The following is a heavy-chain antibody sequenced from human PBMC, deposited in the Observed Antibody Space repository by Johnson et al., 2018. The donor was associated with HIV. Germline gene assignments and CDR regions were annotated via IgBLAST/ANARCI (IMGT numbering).Heavy chain of an antibody. CDR3: AKGLHIVVEGDAFDI. V-gene: IGHV3-30*19. CDR1: GFTFSSYG. Sequence: VQLVESGGGVVQPGRSLRLSCAASGFTFSSYGMHWVRQAPGKGLEWVAVISYDGSNKYYADSVKGRFTISRDNSKNTLYLQMNSLRAEDTAVYYCAKGLHIVVEGDAFDIWGRGTMVTVSS. J-gene: IGHJ3*02. CDR2: ISYDGSNK. D-gene: IGHD2-21*01.